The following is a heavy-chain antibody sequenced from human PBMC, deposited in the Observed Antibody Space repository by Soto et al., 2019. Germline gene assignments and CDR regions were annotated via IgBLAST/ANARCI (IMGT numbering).Heavy chain of an antibody. D-gene: IGHD3-22*01. Sequence: ASVKVSCKASGYTFTSYGISRVRQAPGQGLEWMGWISAYNGNTNYAQKLQGRVTMTTDTSTSTAYMELRSLRSDDTAVYYCARDQRRNYDSSGYYGGSDYWGQGTLVTVSS. J-gene: IGHJ4*02. CDR3: ARDQRRNYDSSGYYGGSDY. CDR2: ISAYNGNT. V-gene: IGHV1-18*04. CDR1: GYTFTSYG.